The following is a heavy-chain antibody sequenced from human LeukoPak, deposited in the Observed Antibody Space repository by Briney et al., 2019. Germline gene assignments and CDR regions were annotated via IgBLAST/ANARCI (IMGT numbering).Heavy chain of an antibody. Sequence: PGGSLRLSCAASGFTVSTNCMTWVRQAPGKGLEWVSTIYSGGTTYYADSVMDRFTISRHNSRNTLYLQMNSLRAEDTAVYYCARVDTVMAYYFDLWGQGTLVTVSS. D-gene: IGHD5-18*01. V-gene: IGHV3-53*04. CDR2: IYSGGTT. CDR1: GFTVSTNC. J-gene: IGHJ4*02. CDR3: ARVDTVMAYYFDL.